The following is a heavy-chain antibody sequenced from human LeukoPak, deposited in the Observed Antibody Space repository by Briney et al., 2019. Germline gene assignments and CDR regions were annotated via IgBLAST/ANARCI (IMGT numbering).Heavy chain of an antibody. V-gene: IGHV1-18*04. D-gene: IGHD2-2*01. J-gene: IGHJ6*02. CDR1: GYTFSSYG. CDR2: IGGDNVNT. Sequence: ASVKVSCKASGYTFSSYGISWVRQAPGQGLEWMGWIGGDNVNTEHAQKFQGRVTMTADTATSTAYMELRSLRSDDTAVYYCARGVHVKTYCNTISCWTEGMDVWGQGTTVSVSS. CDR3: ARGVHVKTYCNTISCWTEGMDV.